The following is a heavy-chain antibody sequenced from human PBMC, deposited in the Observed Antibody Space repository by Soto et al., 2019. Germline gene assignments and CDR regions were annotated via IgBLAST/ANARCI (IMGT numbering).Heavy chain of an antibody. CDR1: GGTFSSYA. CDR2: IIPIFGTA. CDR3: ATALPSISSAYLYYYYGMDV. D-gene: IGHD3-22*01. Sequence: QVQLVQSGAEVKKPGSSVKVSCKASGGTFSSYAISWVRQAPGQGLEWMGGIIPIFGTANYAQKFQGRVTITADESTSTAYMELSSLRSEDTAVYYCATALPSISSAYLYYYYGMDVWGQGTTVTVSS. V-gene: IGHV1-69*01. J-gene: IGHJ6*02.